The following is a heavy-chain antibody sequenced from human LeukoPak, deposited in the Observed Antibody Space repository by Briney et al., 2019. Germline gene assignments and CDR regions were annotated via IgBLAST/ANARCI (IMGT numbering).Heavy chain of an antibody. V-gene: IGHV1-18*01. CDR3: ARSEQWMTIDY. J-gene: IGHJ4*02. CDR2: ISSYNGNK. D-gene: IGHD6-19*01. CDR1: GYTFTSYG. Sequence: ASVKVSCKASGYTFTSYGISWVRQAPGQGLEWIGWISSYNGNKNYAQKLQGRVTMTTDKSPRTPHMELRSLRSDDTAVYYCARSEQWMTIDYWGQGTLVTVSS.